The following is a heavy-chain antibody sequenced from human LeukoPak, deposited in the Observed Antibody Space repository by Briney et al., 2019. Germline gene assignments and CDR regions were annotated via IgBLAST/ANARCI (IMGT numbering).Heavy chain of an antibody. V-gene: IGHV3-30*02. CDR1: GFPFSSKW. D-gene: IGHD3-3*01. Sequence: GGSLRLSCAASGFPFSSKWMTWVRQAPGKGLEWVAFIRYDGSNKYYADSVKGRFTISRDNSKNTLYLQMNSLRAEDTAVYYCAKDITIFGVVTDAFDIWGQGTMVTVSS. CDR3: AKDITIFGVVTDAFDI. CDR2: IRYDGSNK. J-gene: IGHJ3*02.